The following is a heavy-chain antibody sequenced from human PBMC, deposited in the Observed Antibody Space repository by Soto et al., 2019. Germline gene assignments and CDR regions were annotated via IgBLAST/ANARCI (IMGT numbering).Heavy chain of an antibody. CDR2: IIPILGIA. CDR1: GGTFSSYT. J-gene: IGHJ4*02. Sequence: ASVKVSCQASGGTFSSYTISWVRQAPGQGLEWMGRIIPILGIANYAQKFQGRVTITADKSTSTAYMELSSLRSEDTAVYYCARDPEMATMSPFDYWGQGTLVTVSS. CDR3: ARDPEMATMSPFDY. V-gene: IGHV1-69*04. D-gene: IGHD5-12*01.